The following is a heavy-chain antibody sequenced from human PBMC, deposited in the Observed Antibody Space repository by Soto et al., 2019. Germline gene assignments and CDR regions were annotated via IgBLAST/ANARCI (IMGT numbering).Heavy chain of an antibody. D-gene: IGHD5-12*01. V-gene: IGHV4-34*01. Sequence: SETLSLTCAVYGGSFSGYYWSWIRQPPGKGLEWIGEINYSGSTNYNPSLKSRVTISVDTSKNQFSLKLSSVTAADTAVYYCARDIMGTNYYYYGMDVWGQGTTVTVSS. CDR2: INYSGST. CDR3: ARDIMGTNYYYYGMDV. J-gene: IGHJ6*02. CDR1: GGSFSGYY.